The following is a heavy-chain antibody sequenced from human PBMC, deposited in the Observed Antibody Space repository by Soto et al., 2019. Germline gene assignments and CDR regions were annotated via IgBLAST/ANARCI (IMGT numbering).Heavy chain of an antibody. V-gene: IGHV3-21*01. CDR3: AREETAWPLAYGLDV. J-gene: IGHJ6*02. Sequence: GGSLRLSCVASGFTFGTYSMHWVRQAPGKGLEWVSSITRGGETYYAESVKGRLTISRDYAKNSVSLQMDSLRVEDTAVYYCAREETAWPLAYGLDVWGQGTTVTVSS. CDR2: ITRGGET. D-gene: IGHD2-21*02. CDR1: GFTFGTYS.